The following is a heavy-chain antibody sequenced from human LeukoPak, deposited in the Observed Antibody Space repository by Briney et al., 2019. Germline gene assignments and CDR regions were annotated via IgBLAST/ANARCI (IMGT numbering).Heavy chain of an antibody. V-gene: IGHV5-51*01. CDR1: GYSFTTYW. Sequence: GESLRISCKGSGYSFTTYWIGWVRQMPGKGLEWMGIIYPVDSDTRYSPSFQGQVTISADKSISTAYLQWSSLNASDTAMYYCATSAVSPHYGMDVWGQGTTVTVSS. CDR3: ATSAVSPHYGMDV. CDR2: IYPVDSDT. D-gene: IGHD2-2*01. J-gene: IGHJ6*02.